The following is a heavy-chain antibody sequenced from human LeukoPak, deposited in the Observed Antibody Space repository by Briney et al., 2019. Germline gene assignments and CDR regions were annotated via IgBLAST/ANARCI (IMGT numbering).Heavy chain of an antibody. Sequence: SQTLSLTCTVSGGSISSGDYYWSGIRQPPGKGLEWIGYIYYSGSTYYNPSLKSRVTISVDTSKNQFSLKLSSVTAADTAVYYCARGGAHGDYVGYWGQGTLVTVSS. CDR2: IYYSGST. V-gene: IGHV4-30-4*01. J-gene: IGHJ4*02. CDR1: GGSISSGDYY. CDR3: ARGGAHGDYVGY. D-gene: IGHD4-17*01.